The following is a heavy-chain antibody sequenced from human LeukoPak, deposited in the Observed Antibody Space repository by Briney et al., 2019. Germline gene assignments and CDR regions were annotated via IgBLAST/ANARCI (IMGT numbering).Heavy chain of an antibody. Sequence: PGGSLRLSCAASGFTFSSYWMSWVRQAPGKGLQWVANINQDGSEKYSVDSVKGRFTISRDNSKNTLYLQMNSLRAEDTAVYYCAKARATYLYDTSGYSALDYWGQGTLVTVSS. J-gene: IGHJ4*02. V-gene: IGHV3-7*02. CDR2: INQDGSEK. CDR1: GFTFSSYW. CDR3: AKARATYLYDTSGYSALDY. D-gene: IGHD3-22*01.